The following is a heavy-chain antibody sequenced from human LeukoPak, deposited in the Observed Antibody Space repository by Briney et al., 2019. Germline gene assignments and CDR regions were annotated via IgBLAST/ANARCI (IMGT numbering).Heavy chain of an antibody. J-gene: IGHJ4*02. CDR1: GGSFSGYY. D-gene: IGHD6-19*01. CDR3: VRHTTSGWYQVVY. V-gene: IGHV4-59*01. CDR2: ITYSGST. Sequence: SETLSLTCAVYGGSFSGYYWSWIRQPPGKGLEWIGYITYSGSTDHNPSLKSRVTISVDASKNQFSLKLTSVTAADTAVYYCVRHTTSGWYQVVYWGQGTLVTVSS.